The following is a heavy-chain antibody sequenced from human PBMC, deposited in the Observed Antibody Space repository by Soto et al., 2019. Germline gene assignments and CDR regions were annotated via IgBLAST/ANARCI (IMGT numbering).Heavy chain of an antibody. V-gene: IGHV3-23*01. CDR1: GFSFSSYT. J-gene: IGHJ4*02. Sequence: GGSLRLSCAASGFSFSSYTMTWVRQAPGKGLEWVSAITGSGGGTTFADSVKGRFTISRDNSKNTLYLQMNSLRAEDTAVYYCAKGASSGYFLDYWGQGSLVTVSS. CDR2: ITGSGGGT. D-gene: IGHD3-22*01. CDR3: AKGASSGYFLDY.